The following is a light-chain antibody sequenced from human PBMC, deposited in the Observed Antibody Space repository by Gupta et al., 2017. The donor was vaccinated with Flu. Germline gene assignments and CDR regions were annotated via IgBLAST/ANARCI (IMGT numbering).Light chain of an antibody. CDR3: QQYNKWPQS. Sequence: EVVMTQSPATLSVSPGERATLSCRASQDIGDNLAWYQHKPGQAPRLLLYNTAVRATGVPARFSGSVSRTEFTLTISSLQSADFAVYYCQQYNKWPQSFGQGTKLEI. V-gene: IGKV3-15*01. CDR2: NTA. CDR1: QDIGDN. J-gene: IGKJ2*03.